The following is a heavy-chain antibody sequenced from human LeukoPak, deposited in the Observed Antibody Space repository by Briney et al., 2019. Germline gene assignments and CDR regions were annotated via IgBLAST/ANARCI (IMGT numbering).Heavy chain of an antibody. CDR1: GGTFSSYG. V-gene: IGHV1-69*13. D-gene: IGHD5-18*01. CDR2: IIPIFGTA. CDR3: ARDSHRIYSYGLFDY. Sequence: ASVKVSCKASGGTFSSYGFSWVRQAPGQGLEWVGGIIPIFGTANYAQKFQGRVTITADESTSTAYMELSSLRSEDTAVYYCARDSHRIYSYGLFDYWGQGTLVTVSS. J-gene: IGHJ4*02.